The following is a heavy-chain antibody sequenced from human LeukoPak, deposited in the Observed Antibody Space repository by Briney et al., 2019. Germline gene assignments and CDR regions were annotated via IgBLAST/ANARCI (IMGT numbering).Heavy chain of an antibody. CDR2: MYYSGST. J-gene: IGHJ5*02. CDR1: GGSISSGDYY. D-gene: IGHD3-22*01. Sequence: SETLSLTRTVSGGSISSGDYYWSWIRQPPGKGLEWIAYMYYSGSTYYNPSLKSRVTMSADTSKNQLSLKLSSVTAADTTVYYCARPYYYDSRIDPWGQGILVTVSS. CDR3: ARPYYYDSRIDP. V-gene: IGHV4-30-4*01.